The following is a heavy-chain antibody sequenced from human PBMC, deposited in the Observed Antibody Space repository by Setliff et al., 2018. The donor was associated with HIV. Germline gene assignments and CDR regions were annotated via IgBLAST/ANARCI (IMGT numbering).Heavy chain of an antibody. D-gene: IGHD1-26*01. CDR2: FGPEKSEK. CDR3: ATHRWYSGSYLRDY. Sequence: GASVKVSCKVSGHTLTELSMHWVRQAPGKGLEWMGGFGPEKSEKIYAQKLQGRVTMTEDTSTDTAYMELRSLRSEDTAVYYCATHRWYSGSYLRDYWGQGTLVTVSS. CDR1: GHTLTELS. V-gene: IGHV1-24*01. J-gene: IGHJ4*02.